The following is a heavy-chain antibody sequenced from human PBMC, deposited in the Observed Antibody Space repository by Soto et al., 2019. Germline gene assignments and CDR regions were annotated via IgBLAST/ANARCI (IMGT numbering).Heavy chain of an antibody. V-gene: IGHV3-23*01. Sequence: GGSLRLSCAASGFTFSSYAMSWVRQAPGKGLEWVSAISGSGGSTYYADSVKGRFTISRDNSKNTLYLQMNSLRAEDTAVYYCAKDTPPRPPDIVFVDYYYYYYVMDVWGQGTTVTVSS. CDR3: AKDTPPRPPDIVFVDYYYYYYVMDV. J-gene: IGHJ6*02. CDR2: ISGSGGST. D-gene: IGHD2-15*01. CDR1: GFTFSSYA.